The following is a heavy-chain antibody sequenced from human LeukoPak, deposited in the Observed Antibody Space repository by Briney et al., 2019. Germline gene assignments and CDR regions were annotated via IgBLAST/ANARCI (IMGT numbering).Heavy chain of an antibody. CDR3: ARERQLAPYYYGMDV. CDR1: GDSVRSYF. J-gene: IGHJ6*02. CDR2: IYYSGNT. V-gene: IGHV4-59*02. Sequence: SETLSLTCTVSGDSVRSYFWSWIRQPPGKGLEWIGYIYYSGNTNYNPSLKSRVTISVDTSKNQFSLKLSSVTAADTAVYYCARERQLAPYYYGMDVWGQGTTVTVSS. D-gene: IGHD6-6*01.